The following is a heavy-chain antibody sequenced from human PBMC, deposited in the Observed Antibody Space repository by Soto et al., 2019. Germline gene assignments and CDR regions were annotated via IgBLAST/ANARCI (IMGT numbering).Heavy chain of an antibody. D-gene: IGHD5-12*01. CDR3: AGRLQGHIVATPNAFDI. Sequence: GGSLRLSCAASGFTVSRNYMSWVRQAPGKGLEWVSVIYSGGSTYYADSVKGRFTISRDNSKNTLYLQRNSLRAEDTAVYYCAGRLQGHIVATPNAFDIWGQGTMVTVSS. J-gene: IGHJ3*02. CDR2: IYSGGST. V-gene: IGHV3-66*04. CDR1: GFTVSRNY.